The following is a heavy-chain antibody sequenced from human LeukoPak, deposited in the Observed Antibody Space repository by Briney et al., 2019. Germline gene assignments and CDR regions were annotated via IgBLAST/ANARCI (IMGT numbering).Heavy chain of an antibody. Sequence: QPGGSLRLSCAASGFTFSSYAMSWVRQAPGKGLEWVSSISGSGCSTYSADSVKGRFTISRDNSKNTLYLQVNSLRAEDTAVYYCAKGGVVPAAILLWCDPWGQGTLVTVSS. CDR3: AKGGVVPAAILLWCDP. V-gene: IGHV3-23*01. CDR2: ISGSGCST. J-gene: IGHJ5*02. CDR1: GFTFSSYA. D-gene: IGHD2-2*01.